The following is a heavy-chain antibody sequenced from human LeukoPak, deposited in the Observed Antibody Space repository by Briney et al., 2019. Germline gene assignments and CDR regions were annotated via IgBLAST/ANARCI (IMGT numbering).Heavy chain of an antibody. D-gene: IGHD5-12*01. CDR1: GYTFTSYG. V-gene: IGHV1-18*01. CDR3: ARSVRGYSGYDY. Sequence: ASVKVSCKASGYTFTSYGISWVRQAPGQGLEWMGWISAYNGNTNYAQKLQGRVTMTTDTSTSTAYMELSSLRSEDTAVYYCARSVRGYSGYDYWGQGTLVTVSS. J-gene: IGHJ4*02. CDR2: ISAYNGNT.